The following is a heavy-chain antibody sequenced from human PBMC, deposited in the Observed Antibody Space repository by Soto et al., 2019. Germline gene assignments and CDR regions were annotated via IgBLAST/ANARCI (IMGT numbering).Heavy chain of an antibody. CDR3: XRVRSRITIFGGNAMDV. J-gene: IGHJ6*02. V-gene: IGHV3-11*01. D-gene: IGHD3-3*01. CDR1: GFTFSYYY. Sequence: GGSLRLSCAASGFTFSYYYMSWIRQAPGKGLDWVSYISFSSTTIYYADSVKGRFTISRDNAKNSLYLQMNSLRAEDTAVYYCXRVRSRITIFGGNAMDVWGPGTTVTVSS. CDR2: ISFSSTTI.